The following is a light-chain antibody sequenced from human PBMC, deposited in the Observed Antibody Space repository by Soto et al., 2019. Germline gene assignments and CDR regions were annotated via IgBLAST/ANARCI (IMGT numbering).Light chain of an antibody. J-gene: IGKJ4*01. V-gene: IGKV1-33*01. Sequence: DIQMTQSPSSLSASVGDRVTITCQASQDISNYLNWYQQKPGKAHKLLIYDASNLETGVPSRFSGSGSGTDFTFTISSLHPEDIATYYCQQYDNLPLTFGGGTKVEIK. CDR2: DAS. CDR1: QDISNY. CDR3: QQYDNLPLT.